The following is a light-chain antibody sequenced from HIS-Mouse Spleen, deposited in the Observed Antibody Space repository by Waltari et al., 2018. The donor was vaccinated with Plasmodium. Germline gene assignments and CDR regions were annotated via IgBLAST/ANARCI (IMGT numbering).Light chain of an antibody. J-gene: IGLJ3*02. CDR1: SSDVGSYNL. V-gene: IGLV2-23*01. CDR2: EGS. Sequence: QSALPQPASVSGSPGKSLTISCTGTSSDVGSYNLVSCDKQHPGKAPKLMIYEGSKRPSGVSNRFSGSKSGNTVSLTISGLQAEDEADYYCCSYAGSSTLVFGGGTKLTVL. CDR3: CSYAGSSTLV.